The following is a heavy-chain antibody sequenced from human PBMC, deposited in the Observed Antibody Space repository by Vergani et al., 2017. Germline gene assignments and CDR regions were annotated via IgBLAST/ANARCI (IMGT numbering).Heavy chain of an antibody. CDR1: GYTFTSYA. V-gene: IGHV1-3*01. CDR2: INAGNGNT. J-gene: IGHJ4*02. CDR3: ARKEYSGYVLGL. Sequence: QVQLVQSGAEVKKPGASVQVSCKASGYTFTSYAMHWVRQAPGQRLEWMGWINAGNGNTKYSQKFQRRVTITRDTSASTADMELSSLRSEDTAVYYCARKEYSGYVLGLWGQGTLVTVSS. D-gene: IGHD5-12*01.